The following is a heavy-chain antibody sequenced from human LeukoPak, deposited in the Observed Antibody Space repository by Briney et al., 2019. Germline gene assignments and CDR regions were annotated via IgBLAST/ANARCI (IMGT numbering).Heavy chain of an antibody. J-gene: IGHJ6*02. Sequence: ASVKVSCKVSGYTLTELSMHWVRQAPGKGLEWMGGFDPEDGETIYAQKFQGRVTMTEDTSTDTAYMELSSLRSEDTAVYYCARDEKEERDSYYYAMDVWGQGTTVTVSS. CDR3: ARDEKEERDSYYYAMDV. V-gene: IGHV1-24*01. CDR1: GYTLTELS. D-gene: IGHD1-1*01. CDR2: FDPEDGET.